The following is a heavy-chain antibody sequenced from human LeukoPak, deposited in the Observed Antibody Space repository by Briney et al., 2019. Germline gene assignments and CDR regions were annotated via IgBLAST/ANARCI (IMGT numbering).Heavy chain of an antibody. V-gene: IGHV4-59*01. CDR3: ARDEMYSSGWYYFDY. CDR1: GGSISSYY. J-gene: IGHJ4*02. Sequence: SETLSLTCTVSGGSISSYYWSWIRQPPGKGLEWIGYIYYSGSTNYNPSLKSRVTISVDTSTNQFSLKLSSVTAADTAVYYCARDEMYSSGWYYFDYWGQGTLVTVSS. CDR2: IYYSGST. D-gene: IGHD6-19*01.